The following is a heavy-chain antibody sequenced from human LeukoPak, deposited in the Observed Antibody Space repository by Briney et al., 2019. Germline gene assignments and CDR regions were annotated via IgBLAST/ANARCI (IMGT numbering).Heavy chain of an antibody. J-gene: IGHJ4*02. CDR3: ARGAFD. V-gene: IGHV3-53*01. Sequence: GGSLRLSCVGSGFSFSSNYTNWVRQAPGRGLDWVSVIYSDGRTFYADSVKGRFTSSRDNSKNTVDLQMNNLGADDTAVYYCARGAFDWGQGTLVTVSS. CDR1: GFSFSSNY. CDR2: IYSDGRT.